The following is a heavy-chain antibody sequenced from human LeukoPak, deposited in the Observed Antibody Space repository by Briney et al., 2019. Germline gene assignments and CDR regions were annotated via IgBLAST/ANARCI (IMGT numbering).Heavy chain of an antibody. D-gene: IGHD3-10*01. V-gene: IGHV1-18*01. CDR1: GYTFTSYG. J-gene: IGHJ4*02. CDR3: ARSPLDLWFGELLYYYFDY. CDR2: ISAYNGNT. Sequence: GASVKVSCKASGYTFTSYGISWVRQAPGQGLEWMGWISAYNGNTNYAQKLQGRVTMTTDTSTSTAYMELRSLRSDDTAVYYCARSPLDLWFGELLYYYFDYWGQGTLVTVSS.